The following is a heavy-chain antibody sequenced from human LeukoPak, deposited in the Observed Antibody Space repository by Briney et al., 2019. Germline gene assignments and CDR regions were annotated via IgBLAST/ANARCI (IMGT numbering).Heavy chain of an antibody. CDR2: ISWNSGSI. CDR1: GFTFDDYA. V-gene: IGHV3-9*03. J-gene: IGHJ3*02. CDR3: AKRSPGGGSGGAFDI. D-gene: IGHD3-16*01. Sequence: GRSLRLSCAASGFTFDDYAMHWVRQAPGKGLEWVSGISWNSGSIGYADSVKGRFTISRDNAKNSLYLQMNSLRAEDMALYYCAKRSPGGGSGGAFDIWGQGTMVTVSS.